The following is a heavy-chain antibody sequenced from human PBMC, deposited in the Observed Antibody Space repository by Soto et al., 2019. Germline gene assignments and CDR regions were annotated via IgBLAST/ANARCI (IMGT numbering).Heavy chain of an antibody. CDR3: AKARIQIWCFDY. Sequence: QVQLVESGGGVVQPGRSLRLSCAASGFTFSSYGMHWVRQAPGKGLEWVAVISYDGSNKYYADSVKGRFTISRDNSKNTLYLQMNSLRAEDTAVYYCAKARIQIWCFDYWGQGTLVTVSS. J-gene: IGHJ4*02. V-gene: IGHV3-30*18. CDR2: ISYDGSNK. CDR1: GFTFSSYG. D-gene: IGHD5-18*01.